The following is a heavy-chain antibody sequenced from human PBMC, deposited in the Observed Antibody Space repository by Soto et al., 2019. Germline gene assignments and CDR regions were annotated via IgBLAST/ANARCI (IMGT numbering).Heavy chain of an antibody. J-gene: IGHJ4*02. CDR2: ISYDGSNK. V-gene: IGHV3-30*18. Sequence: QVQLVESGGGVVQPGRSLRLSCAASGFTFSSYGMHWVRQAPGKGLEWVAVISYDGSNKYYADSVKGRFTISRDNSKNTLYLQMNSLRAEDTAVYYCAKDGGRSMRSYSSDYWGQGTLVTVSS. CDR3: AKDGGRSMRSYSSDY. D-gene: IGHD1-26*01. CDR1: GFTFSSYG.